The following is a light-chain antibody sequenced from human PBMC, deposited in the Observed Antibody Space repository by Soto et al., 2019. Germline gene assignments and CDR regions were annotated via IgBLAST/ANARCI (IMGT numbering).Light chain of an antibody. J-gene: IGKJ2*01. V-gene: IGKV1-5*03. CDR3: QQYDRFPYT. CDR1: QSLSYW. Sequence: DIQMTQSPSTLSASVGDTVTITCRASQSLSYWLAWYQQKPGQAPKLLIHKASTLESGVPSGFSGSGSGTEFTLTICSLQPDDFATFSCQQYDRFPYTFGQGTKLEIK. CDR2: KAS.